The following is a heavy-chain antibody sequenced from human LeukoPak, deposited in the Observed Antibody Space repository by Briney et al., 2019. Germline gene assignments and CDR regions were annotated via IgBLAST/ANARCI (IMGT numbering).Heavy chain of an antibody. D-gene: IGHD3-10*01. CDR1: GFTFGSYA. V-gene: IGHV3-23*01. CDR2: ISDSGVNT. J-gene: IGHJ3*02. Sequence: GGSLRLSCAASGFTFGSYAMTWVRQAPGRGLEWVSSISDSGVNTYYPDSVKGRSTISRDNPKNTLYLQMNSLRAEDTAVYYCAKSFFPGGSSLTFDIWGQGTLVTVSS. CDR3: AKSFFPGGSSLTFDI.